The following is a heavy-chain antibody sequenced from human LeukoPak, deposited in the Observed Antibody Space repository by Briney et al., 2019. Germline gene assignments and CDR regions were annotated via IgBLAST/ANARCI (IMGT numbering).Heavy chain of an antibody. CDR3: TSVRQWLVTWFDP. Sequence: GGSLTLSCTASGFTLCDYAMSWVRQAPGKGVEWVGFIRSKDYGGTTQYAASVKGRFTISRDDSKSIAYLQMNRLKTEDTAVYYCTSVRQWLVTWFDPWGQGTLVTVSS. J-gene: IGHJ5*02. D-gene: IGHD6-19*01. V-gene: IGHV3-49*04. CDR2: IRSKDYGGTT. CDR1: GFTLCDYA.